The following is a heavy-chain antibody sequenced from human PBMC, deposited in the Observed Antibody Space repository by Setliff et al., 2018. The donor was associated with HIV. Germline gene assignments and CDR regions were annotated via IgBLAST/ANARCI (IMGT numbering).Heavy chain of an antibody. J-gene: IGHJ4*02. D-gene: IGHD6-19*01. CDR1: GYSFKTYW. V-gene: IGHV5-51*01. CDR3: ARHLSPGGSGWYPDYFDY. CDR2: IYPADSDT. Sequence: ESLKISCKASGYSFKTYWIGWVRQMPGKGLEWMGIIYPADSDTRYSPSFQGQVTISADKANRTVYLQWRSLKTSDTAMYYCARHLSPGGSGWYPDYFDYWGQGTLVTVSS.